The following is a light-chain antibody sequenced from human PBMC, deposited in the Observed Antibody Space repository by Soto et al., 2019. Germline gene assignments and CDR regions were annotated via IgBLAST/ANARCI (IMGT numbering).Light chain of an antibody. V-gene: IGKV1-39*01. CDR2: AAP. J-gene: IGKJ1*01. Sequence: DIQMTQSPSSLSASVGDRVTITCRASQSISSYLNWYQQKPGKAPKLLIYAAPSLQSGVPSRFSGSGSGTYFTVTISSLQPEDFATYYCQQSYSTPQTFGQGTKVEIK. CDR1: QSISSY. CDR3: QQSYSTPQT.